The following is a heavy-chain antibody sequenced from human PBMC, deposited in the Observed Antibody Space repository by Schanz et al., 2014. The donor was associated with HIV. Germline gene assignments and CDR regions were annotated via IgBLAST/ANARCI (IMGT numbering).Heavy chain of an antibody. CDR2: ITDSGDKK. V-gene: IGHV3-23*01. J-gene: IGHJ3*02. Sequence: EALLLESGGGLVQPGGSLRLSCRGSEFPFSHNAMTWVRQAPGKGLQWVPSITDSGDKKDYTDSVKGRFTISRDNSRNTLFLQMDSLRVDDTAVYYCAQMGAFAAFDIWGHGTVVTVSS. D-gene: IGHD3-16*01. CDR1: EFPFSHNA. CDR3: AQMGAFAAFDI.